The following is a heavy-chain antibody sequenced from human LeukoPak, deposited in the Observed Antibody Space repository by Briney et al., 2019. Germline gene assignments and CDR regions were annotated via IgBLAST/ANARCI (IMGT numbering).Heavy chain of an antibody. CDR2: ISSSSSYI. V-gene: IGHV3-21*04. D-gene: IGHD6-13*01. Sequence: GGSLRLSCAASGFTFSSYSMNWVRQAPGKGLEWVSSISSSSSYIYYADSVKGRFTISRDNAKNSLYLQMNSLRAEDTAFYYCAKGDGAAGLNWFDPWGQGTLVTVSS. CDR1: GFTFSSYS. CDR3: AKGDGAAGLNWFDP. J-gene: IGHJ5*02.